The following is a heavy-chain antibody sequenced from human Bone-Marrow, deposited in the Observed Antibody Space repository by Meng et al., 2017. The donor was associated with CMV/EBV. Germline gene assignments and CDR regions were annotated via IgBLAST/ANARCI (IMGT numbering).Heavy chain of an antibody. CDR2: ISSSSSYI. V-gene: IGHV3-21*04. D-gene: IGHD2-2*01. J-gene: IGHJ6*02. CDR3: AKWKPGDFVVPAAITGYYGMDV. CDR1: GFTFSSYS. Sequence: GESLKISCAASGFTFSSYSMNWVRQAPGKGLEWVSSISSSSSYIYYADSVKGRFTISRDNAKNSLYLQMNSLRAEDTAVYYCAKWKPGDFVVPAAITGYYGMDVWGQGTTVTVSS.